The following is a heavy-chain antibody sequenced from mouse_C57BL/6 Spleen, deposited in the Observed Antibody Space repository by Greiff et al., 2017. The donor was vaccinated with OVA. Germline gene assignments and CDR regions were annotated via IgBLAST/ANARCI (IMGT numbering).Heavy chain of an antibody. CDR2: ISDGGSYT. J-gene: IGHJ3*01. Sequence: EVHLVESGGGLVKPGGSLKLSCAASGFTFSSYAMSWVRQTPEKRLEWVATISDGGSYTYYPDNVKGRFTISRDNAKNTLYLQMSHLKSEDTAMYYCARVTTVVEPYWGQGTLVTVSA. D-gene: IGHD1-1*01. CDR1: GFTFSSYA. V-gene: IGHV5-4*01. CDR3: ARVTTVVEPY.